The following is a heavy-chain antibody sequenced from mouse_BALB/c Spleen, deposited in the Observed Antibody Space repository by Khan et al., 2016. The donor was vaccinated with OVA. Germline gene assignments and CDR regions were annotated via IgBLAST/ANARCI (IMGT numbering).Heavy chain of an antibody. V-gene: IGHV5-9-3*01. CDR1: GFTFSTFA. CDR3: ARSPYGNVAY. CDR2: ISSDGDYT. Sequence: DVQLVESGGGLVKPGGSLKLSCAVSGFTFSTFAMSWVRQTPEKRLEWVATISSDGDYTFYPDIVTGRFTISRDNAKNTLYLQMSSLRSEDTAMYYCARSPYGNVAYWGQGTLVTVSA. J-gene: IGHJ3*01. D-gene: IGHD2-1*01.